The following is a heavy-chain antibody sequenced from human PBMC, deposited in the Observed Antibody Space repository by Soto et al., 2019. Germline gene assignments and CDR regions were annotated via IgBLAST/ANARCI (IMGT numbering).Heavy chain of an antibody. Sequence: PGGSLRLSCAASGFTFSTFDMTWVRQAPGKGLEWVSSISASGGSTYYADSVKGRFTISRDNSKNTLYVQMNSLRAEDTAVYYCAKGNSGWTRFDPWGQGTLVTVSS. D-gene: IGHD6-19*01. V-gene: IGHV3-23*01. CDR1: GFTFSTFD. J-gene: IGHJ5*02. CDR2: ISASGGST. CDR3: AKGNSGWTRFDP.